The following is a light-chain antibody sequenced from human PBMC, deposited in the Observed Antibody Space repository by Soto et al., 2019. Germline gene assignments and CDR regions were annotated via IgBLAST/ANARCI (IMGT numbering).Light chain of an antibody. Sequence: EILMTQSPATLSVSPGERATLSCRASQSVSNKLVWYQQKPGQAPRLLIYGASTRATGIPDRFSGSGSGTDFTLTISRVEPEDFALYYCQQYGTSLWTFGQGTRLEIK. CDR3: QQYGTSLWT. V-gene: IGKV3-20*01. CDR1: QSVSNK. J-gene: IGKJ5*01. CDR2: GAS.